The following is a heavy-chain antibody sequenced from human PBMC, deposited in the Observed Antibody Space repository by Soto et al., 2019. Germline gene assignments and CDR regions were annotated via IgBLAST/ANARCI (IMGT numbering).Heavy chain of an antibody. CDR1: GFSLSTSGVG. Sequence: KESVPTLVKPTQTLTLTCSFSGFSLSTSGVGVGWIRQSPGKALEWLALIYWSGDEHYRPSLKSRLSITKDTSKNHVVLIMTDMDPVDTATYYCARGLATLPVFAFDIWGQGTMVTVSS. CDR3: ARGLATLPVFAFDI. J-gene: IGHJ3*02. CDR2: IYWSGDE. D-gene: IGHD6-6*01. V-gene: IGHV2-5*01.